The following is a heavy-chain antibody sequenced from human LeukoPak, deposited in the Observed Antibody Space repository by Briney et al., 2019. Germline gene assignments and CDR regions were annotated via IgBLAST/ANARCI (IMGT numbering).Heavy chain of an antibody. D-gene: IGHD3-22*01. Sequence: GGSLRLSCSASGFTFSNYVIHWVRQAPGNGLEYVSAISSNGGSTYYADSVKGRFTISRDNSKNTLYLQMRSLRAEDTAVYYCVKELYSDNGGYSDAFDLWGQGTMVTVSP. CDR2: ISSNGGST. V-gene: IGHV3-64D*09. J-gene: IGHJ3*01. CDR3: VKELYSDNGGYSDAFDL. CDR1: GFTFSNYV.